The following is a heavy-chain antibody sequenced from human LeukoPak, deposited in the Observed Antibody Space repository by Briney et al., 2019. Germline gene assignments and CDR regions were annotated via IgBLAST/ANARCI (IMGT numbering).Heavy chain of an antibody. Sequence: SETLSLTCTVSGGSISSYYWSWIRQPPGKGLEWIGYIYYSGSTNYNPSLKSRVTISVDTSKNQFSLKLSSVTAADTAVYYCARLPESGSSWYFHHYYGMDVWGQGTTVTVSS. D-gene: IGHD6-13*01. J-gene: IGHJ6*02. CDR2: IYYSGST. CDR1: GGSISSYY. CDR3: ARLPESGSSWYFHHYYGMDV. V-gene: IGHV4-59*08.